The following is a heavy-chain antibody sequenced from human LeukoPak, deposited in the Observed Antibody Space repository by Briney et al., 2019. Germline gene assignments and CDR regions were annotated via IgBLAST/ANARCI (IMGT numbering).Heavy chain of an antibody. Sequence: RPSETLSLTCTVSGGSINSYYWTWIRQPAGKGLEYIGRIYTSGSTDYNPSLKSRVTISVDTSKNQFSLKLSSVTAADTAVYYCARVPLLWFGEYWGVDAFDIWGQGTMVTVSS. CDR3: ARVPLLWFGEYWGVDAFDI. V-gene: IGHV4-4*07. D-gene: IGHD3-10*01. CDR2: IYTSGST. CDR1: GGSINSYY. J-gene: IGHJ3*02.